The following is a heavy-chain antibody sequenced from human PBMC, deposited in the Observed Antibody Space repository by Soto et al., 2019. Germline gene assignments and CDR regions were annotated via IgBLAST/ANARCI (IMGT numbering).Heavy chain of an antibody. D-gene: IGHD5-18*01. J-gene: IGHJ4*02. CDR1: GFTFSTYG. CDR2: IWYDGSNK. CDR3: GRDGALGDTAVVDS. Sequence: QVQLVESGGGVVQPGTSLRLSCAASGFTFSTYGMHWVCQAPGKGLEWVAVIWYDGSNKYHGDSLKGRFTISRDNSKNTLYLQINNLRAEDTAVYYCGRDGALGDTAVVDSWGQGTLVTVSS. V-gene: IGHV3-33*01.